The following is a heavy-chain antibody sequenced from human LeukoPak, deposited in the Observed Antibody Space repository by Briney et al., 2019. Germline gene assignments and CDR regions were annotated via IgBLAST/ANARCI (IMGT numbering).Heavy chain of an antibody. CDR2: ISGSGGST. CDR3: AKPWGGYYSSIDY. CDR1: GFTLSSYG. J-gene: IGHJ4*02. Sequence: PGGSLRLFCAASGFTLSSYGMSWVRQAPGKGLEWVSAISGSGGSTYYADSVKGRFTISRDNSKNTLYLQMNSLRAEDTAVYYCAKPWGGYYSSIDYWGQGTLVTVPS. V-gene: IGHV3-23*01. D-gene: IGHD3-3*01.